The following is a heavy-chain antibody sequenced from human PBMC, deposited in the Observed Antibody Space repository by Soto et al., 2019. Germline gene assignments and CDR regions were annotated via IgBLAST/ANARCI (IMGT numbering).Heavy chain of an antibody. CDR2: IIPVFGTA. J-gene: IGHJ6*02. CDR1: RVAFSKFI. CDR3: AKVRYSSPMGYYYGMDV. Sequence: QAQLEQSGGEVKKPGSSVKVSCKASRVAFSKFIVTWVRQAPGVGLEWVGGIIPVFGTAHYAQKFQGRVTITADESTSTSYMEVNNLRSEDTAVYYCAKVRYSSPMGYYYGMDVWGQGTTVTVSS. D-gene: IGHD2-2*01. V-gene: IGHV1-69*01.